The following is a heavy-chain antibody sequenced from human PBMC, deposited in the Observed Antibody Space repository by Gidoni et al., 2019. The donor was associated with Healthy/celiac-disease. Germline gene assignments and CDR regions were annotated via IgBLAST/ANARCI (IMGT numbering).Heavy chain of an antibody. CDR3: ARDLYSSGRKPYYYYGMDV. J-gene: IGHJ6*02. D-gene: IGHD6-19*01. V-gene: IGHV4-59*01. Sequence: QVQLQESGPGLVKPSETLSLTCTVSGGSISSYYWSWIRQPPGKGLEWIGYIYYSGSTNYNPSLKSRVTISVDTSKNQFSLKLSSVTAADTAVYYCARDLYSSGRKPYYYYGMDVWGQGTTVTVSS. CDR2: IYYSGST. CDR1: GGSISSYY.